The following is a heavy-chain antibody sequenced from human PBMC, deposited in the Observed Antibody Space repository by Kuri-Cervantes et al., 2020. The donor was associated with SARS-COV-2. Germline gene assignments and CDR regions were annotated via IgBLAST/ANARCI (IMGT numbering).Heavy chain of an antibody. D-gene: IGHD5-18*01. J-gene: IGHJ4*02. V-gene: IGHV3-33*08. CDR2: IWYDGTKK. Sequence: GGSLRLSCVISGFTVSTNYMHWVRQAPGKGLEWVAVIWYDGTKKLYADSVEGRFTISRDNSNNTVYLEMNSLRDEDTAVYYCVRGKQLWSRGGYFDYWARAPWSPSPQ. CDR1: GFTVSTNY. CDR3: VRGKQLWSRGGYFDY.